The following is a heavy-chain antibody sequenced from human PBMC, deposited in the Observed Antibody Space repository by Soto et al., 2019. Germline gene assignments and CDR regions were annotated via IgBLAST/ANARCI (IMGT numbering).Heavy chain of an antibody. V-gene: IGHV4-4*02. D-gene: IGHD3-22*01. Sequence: QVQLQESGPGLVKPSGTLSLTCAVSGGSISSSNWWSWVRQPPGQWLEWIGEIYHSGSTNYNPSLKSRVTISVDKSKNQFSLQVSSVTAADTGVYYCARDYYDSSGPPALSYRGQGTLVTVSS. J-gene: IGHJ4*02. CDR1: GGSISSSNW. CDR3: ARDYYDSSGPPALSY. CDR2: IYHSGST.